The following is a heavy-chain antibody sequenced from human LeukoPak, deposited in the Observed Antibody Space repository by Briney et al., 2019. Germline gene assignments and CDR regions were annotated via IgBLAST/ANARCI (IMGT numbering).Heavy chain of an antibody. Sequence: ASVKVSCKASGYTFTSYAMHWVRQAPGQRLEWMGWINAGNGNTEYSQKFQGRVTITRDTSASTAYMELSSLRSEDTAVYYCARGYGLDHFDYWGQGTLVTVSS. D-gene: IGHD3-10*01. CDR3: ARGYGLDHFDY. CDR2: INAGNGNT. CDR1: GYTFTSYA. V-gene: IGHV1-3*01. J-gene: IGHJ4*02.